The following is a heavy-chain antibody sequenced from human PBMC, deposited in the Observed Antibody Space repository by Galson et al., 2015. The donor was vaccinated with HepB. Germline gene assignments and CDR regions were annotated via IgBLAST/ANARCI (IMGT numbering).Heavy chain of an antibody. V-gene: IGHV1-24*01. Sequence: SVKVSCKVSGYTLTELSMHWVRQAPGKGLEWTGGFDPEDGETIYAQKFQGRVTMTEDTSTDTAYMELSSLRSGDTAVYYCASGRYGVGADYYYYGMDVWGQGTTVTVSS. J-gene: IGHJ6*02. CDR3: ASGRYGVGADYYYYGMDV. D-gene: IGHD1-26*01. CDR2: FDPEDGET. CDR1: GYTLTELS.